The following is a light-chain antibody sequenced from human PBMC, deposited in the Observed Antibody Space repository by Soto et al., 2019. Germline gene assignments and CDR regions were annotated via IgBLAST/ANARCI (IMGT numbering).Light chain of an antibody. CDR3: TSYTSSSTLDV. V-gene: IGLV1-40*01. J-gene: IGLJ1*01. CDR1: SSNIGAGFD. CDR2: GNS. Sequence: QSVLTQPPSVSGAPGQRVTISCTGSSSNIGAGFDVHWYHQIAGTAPKLLIYGNSNRPSGVPDRFSGSKSGTSASLAINGLQAEDEADYYCTSYTSSSTLDVFGTGTKLTVL.